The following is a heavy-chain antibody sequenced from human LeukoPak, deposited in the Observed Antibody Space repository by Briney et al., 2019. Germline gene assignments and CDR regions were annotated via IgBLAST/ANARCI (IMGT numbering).Heavy chain of an antibody. CDR1: GFTFSSYS. Sequence: GSLRLSCAASGFTFSSYSMNWVRQAPGKGLEWVANIKEDGSERYCVDSVKGRFTISRDNAKNSLYLQMNSLRDEDTALYFCARDSDTCRGCAFDIWGQGTMVTVSS. CDR2: IKEDGSER. CDR3: ARDSDTCRGCAFDI. D-gene: IGHD1-26*01. J-gene: IGHJ3*02. V-gene: IGHV3-7*01.